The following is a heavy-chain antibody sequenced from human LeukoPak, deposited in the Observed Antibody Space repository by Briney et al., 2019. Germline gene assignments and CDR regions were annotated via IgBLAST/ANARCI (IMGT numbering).Heavy chain of an antibody. CDR1: GYTFTSYD. J-gene: IGHJ4*02. CDR2: MNPNSGNT. V-gene: IGHV1-8*01. D-gene: IGHD3-22*01. CDR3: ARYYDSSGSLDY. Sequence: ASVKVSCKASGYTFTSYDINWVRQATGQGLEWMGWMNPNSGNTGYAQKFQGRVTMTRDTSTSTVYMELSSLRSEDTAVYYCARYYDSSGSLDYWGQGTLVTVSS.